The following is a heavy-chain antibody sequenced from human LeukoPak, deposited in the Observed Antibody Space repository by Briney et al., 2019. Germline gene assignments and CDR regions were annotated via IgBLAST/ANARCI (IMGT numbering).Heavy chain of an antibody. CDR3: ARGERSSWFNFDY. CDR1: GFTFSTYV. CDR2: IWYDGRNK. Sequence: PGLSLRLSCAASGFTFSTYVMHWVRQAPGKGLEWVAVIWYDGRNKYFADSVRGRFSTSRDNSKNTSYLQMNSLRAEDTAVYYCARGERSSWFNFDYWGQGTLVTVSS. J-gene: IGHJ4*02. D-gene: IGHD6-13*01. V-gene: IGHV3-33*01.